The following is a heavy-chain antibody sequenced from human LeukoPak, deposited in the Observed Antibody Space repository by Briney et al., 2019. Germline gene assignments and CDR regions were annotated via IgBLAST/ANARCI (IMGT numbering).Heavy chain of an antibody. CDR2: INHSGST. J-gene: IGHJ6*02. CDR1: GGSFSGYY. V-gene: IGHV4-34*01. Sequence: SETLSLTCAVYGGSFSGYYWSWIRQPPGKGLEWIGEINHSGSTNYNSSPKSRVTISVDTSKNQFSLKLSSVTAADTAVYYCVRGAQWLRSKRSYYNYGMDVWGQGTTVTVSS. CDR3: VRGAQWLRSKRSYYNYGMDV. D-gene: IGHD5-12*01.